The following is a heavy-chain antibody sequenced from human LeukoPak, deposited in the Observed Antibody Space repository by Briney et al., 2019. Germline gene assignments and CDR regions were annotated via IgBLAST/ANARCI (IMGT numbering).Heavy chain of an antibody. CDR2: VYQSGST. Sequence: SETLSLTCAVSDYSISSGYYWGWIRQPPGKGLEWIGSVYQSGSTYYSPSLKSRVTISVDTSNNQFSLKLTSVTAADTAIYYCARHPDLRWPRSFDYWGQGTLVSLSS. D-gene: IGHD2-21*01. J-gene: IGHJ4*02. V-gene: IGHV4-38-2*01. CDR3: ARHPDLRWPRSFDY. CDR1: DYSISSGYY.